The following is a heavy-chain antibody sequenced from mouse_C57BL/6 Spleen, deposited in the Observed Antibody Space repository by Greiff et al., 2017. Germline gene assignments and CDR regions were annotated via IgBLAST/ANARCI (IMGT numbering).Heavy chain of an antibody. CDR2: IDPSDSYT. D-gene: IGHD1-1*01. CDR3: ARGGDYGSSYNWYFDV. CDR1: GYTFTSYW. J-gene: IGHJ1*03. Sequence: VQLQQPGAELVKPGASVKLSCKASGYTFTSYWMQWVKQRPGQGLEWIGEIDPSDSYTNYNQKFKGKATLTVDTSSSTAYMQLSSLTSEDSAVYYCARGGDYGSSYNWYFDVWGTGTTVTVSS. V-gene: IGHV1-50*01.